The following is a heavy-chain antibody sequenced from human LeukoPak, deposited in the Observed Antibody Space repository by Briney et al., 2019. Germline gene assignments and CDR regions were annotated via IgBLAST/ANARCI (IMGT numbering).Heavy chain of an antibody. D-gene: IGHD3-10*01. V-gene: IGHV4-59*08. CDR1: GGSISSYY. CDR3: ATLRISSGHFDY. J-gene: IGHJ4*01. CDR2: IYYSGST. Sequence: PSETLSLTCTVSGGSISSYYWSWIRQPPGKGLEWIGYIYYSGSTNYNPSLKSAVTISVDASKNQFSLQLSSVTAADTAVYYCATLRISSGHFDYWGQGTLVTVSS.